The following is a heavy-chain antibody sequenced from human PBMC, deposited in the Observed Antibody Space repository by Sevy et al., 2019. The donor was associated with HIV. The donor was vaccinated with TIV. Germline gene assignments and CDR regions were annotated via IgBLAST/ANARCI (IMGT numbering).Heavy chain of an antibody. CDR1: GGTFSSYA. V-gene: IGHV1-69*13. CDR2: IIPIFGTA. D-gene: IGHD2-2*01. CDR3: ARKYCSSTSCYGYFQH. J-gene: IGHJ1*01. Sequence: ASVKVSCKASGGTFSSYAISWVRQAPGQGLEWMGGIIPIFGTANYAQMFQGRVTITADESTSTAYMELSSLRSEDTAVYYCARKYCSSTSCYGYFQHWGQGTLVTVSS.